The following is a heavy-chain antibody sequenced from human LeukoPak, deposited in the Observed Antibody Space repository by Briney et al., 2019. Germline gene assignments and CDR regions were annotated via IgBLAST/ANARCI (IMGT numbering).Heavy chain of an antibody. J-gene: IGHJ4*02. CDR3: ARDRAVADQPQLTEE. D-gene: IGHD6-19*01. CDR1: GYTFTSYD. V-gene: IGHV1-46*01. CDR2: SNPSGDST. Sequence: ASVKVSCKASGYTFTSYDINWVRQAPGHGLEWLGISNPSGDSTNYAQKFQGRVTMTRDTSTSTVYMDLSSLRSEDTAVYYCARDRAVADQPQLTEEWGQGTLVTVSS.